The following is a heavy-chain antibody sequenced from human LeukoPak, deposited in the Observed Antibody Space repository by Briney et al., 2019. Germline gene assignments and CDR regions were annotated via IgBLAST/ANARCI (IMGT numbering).Heavy chain of an antibody. J-gene: IGHJ5*02. CDR3: ARVPYGDYFWFDL. Sequence: PSETLSLTCTVSGDSISSAGYYWSWIRQHPGKGLEWIGYIYYSGSTYYNPSLNSRVIISLDTSKNQFSLKLSSVTAADTAVYYCARVPYGDYFWFDLWGQGTLVTVSS. CDR2: IYYSGST. V-gene: IGHV4-31*03. D-gene: IGHD4-17*01. CDR1: GDSISSAGYY.